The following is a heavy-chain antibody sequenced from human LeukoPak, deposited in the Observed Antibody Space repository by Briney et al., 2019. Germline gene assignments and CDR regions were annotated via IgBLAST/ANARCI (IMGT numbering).Heavy chain of an antibody. J-gene: IGHJ4*02. CDR3: ARDLRDTSGWYGVEY. Sequence: GGSLRLSCAASGFTFSSYSMNWVRQAPGKGLEWVSSISSSSSYIYYADSVKGRFTISRDNAKNSLYLQINSLRAEDTDVYYCARDLRDTSGWYGVEYWAQGTLVTVSS. V-gene: IGHV3-21*01. D-gene: IGHD6-19*01. CDR2: ISSSSSYI. CDR1: GFTFSSYS.